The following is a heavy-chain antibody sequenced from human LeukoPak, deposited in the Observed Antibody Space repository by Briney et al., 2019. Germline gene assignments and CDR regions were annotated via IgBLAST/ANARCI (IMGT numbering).Heavy chain of an antibody. CDR1: VFTFSSYG. Sequence: GGSLRLSCAASVFTFSSYGMHWVRQAPGKGLEWVAFIRYDGSNKYYADSVKGRFTISRDNSKNTLYLQMNSLRAEDTAVYYCAKDRYCSSTSCSAHNGVDPWGQGTLVTVSS. V-gene: IGHV3-30*02. J-gene: IGHJ5*02. CDR3: AKDRYCSSTSCSAHNGVDP. D-gene: IGHD2-2*01. CDR2: IRYDGSNK.